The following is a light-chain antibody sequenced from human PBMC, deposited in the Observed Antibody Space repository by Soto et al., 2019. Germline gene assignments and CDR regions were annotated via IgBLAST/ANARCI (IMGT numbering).Light chain of an antibody. J-gene: IGKJ1*01. V-gene: IGKV1-39*01. Sequence: DIQMTQSPSSLSTSVGDRVTITCRASQSISSYLNWYQQQPGKAPKLLIYAASSLQSGVPSRFSGSGSGTDFTLTISSLQPEDFATYYCQQSYSTGWTFVQGTKVEIK. CDR2: AAS. CDR1: QSISSY. CDR3: QQSYSTGWT.